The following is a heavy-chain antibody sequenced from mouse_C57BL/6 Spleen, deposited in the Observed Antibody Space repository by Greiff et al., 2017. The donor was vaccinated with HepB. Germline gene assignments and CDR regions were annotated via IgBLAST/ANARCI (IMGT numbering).Heavy chain of an antibody. CDR3: ARLDYYGSRGRGYFDV. CDR2: INPNNGGT. CDR1: GYTFTDYN. J-gene: IGHJ1*03. Sequence: VQLQQSGPELVKPGASVKIPCKASGYTFTDYNMDWVKQSHGKSLEWIGDINPNNGGTIYNQKFKGKATLTVDKSSSTAYMELRSLTSEDTAVYYCARLDYYGSRGRGYFDVWGTGTTVTVSS. V-gene: IGHV1-18*01. D-gene: IGHD1-1*01.